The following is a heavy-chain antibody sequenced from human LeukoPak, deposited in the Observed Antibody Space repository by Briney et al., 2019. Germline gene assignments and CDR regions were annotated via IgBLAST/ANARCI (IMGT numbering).Heavy chain of an antibody. CDR1: GFTFSSYV. V-gene: IGHV3-23*01. D-gene: IGHD6-19*01. J-gene: IGHJ4*02. CDR3: AKDRYSSGRLFDY. Sequence: GGSLRLSCVASGFTFSSYVMSWVRQAPGKGLEWVSAISGSGGSTYYADSVKGRFTISRDNSKNTLYVQMNSLRAEDAAVYYCAKDRYSSGRLFDYWGQGTLVTVSS. CDR2: ISGSGGST.